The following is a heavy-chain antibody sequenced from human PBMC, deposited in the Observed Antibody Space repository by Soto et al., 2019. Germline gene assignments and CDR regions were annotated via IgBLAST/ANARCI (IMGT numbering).Heavy chain of an antibody. CDR1: GGTFSSYA. CDR3: ARGSHEDGDYGGVDY. D-gene: IGHD4-17*01. Sequence: QVQLVQSGAEVKKPGSSVKVSCKASGGTFSSYAISWARQAPGQGLEWMGGIIPIFGTATYAQKFQGRVTITADESTSTAYMELSSLRSEETAVYYCARGSHEDGDYGGVDYWGQGTLVTVSS. J-gene: IGHJ4*02. V-gene: IGHV1-69*01. CDR2: IIPIFGTA.